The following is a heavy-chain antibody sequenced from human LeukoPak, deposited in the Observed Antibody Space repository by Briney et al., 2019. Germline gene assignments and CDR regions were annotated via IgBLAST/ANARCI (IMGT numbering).Heavy chain of an antibody. D-gene: IGHD6-13*01. CDR2: IYYSGST. V-gene: IGHV4-39*01. J-gene: IGHJ4*02. Sequence: SETLSLTCTVSGGSISSYYRGWIRQPPGKGLEWIGSIYYSGSTYYNPSLKSRVTISVDTSKNQFSLKLSSVTAADTAVYYCARHGALAAAADYWGQGTLVTVSS. CDR1: GGSISSYY. CDR3: ARHGALAAAADY.